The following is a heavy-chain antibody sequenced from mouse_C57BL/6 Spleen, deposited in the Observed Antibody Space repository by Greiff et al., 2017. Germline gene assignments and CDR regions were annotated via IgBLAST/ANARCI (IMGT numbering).Heavy chain of an antibody. J-gene: IGHJ3*01. CDR2: IDPSDSYT. Sequence: QVQLKESGAELVMPGASVKLSFKASGYTFTSYWMHWVKQRPGQGLEWIGEIDPSDSYTNYNQKFKGKSTLTVDKSSSTAYMQLSSLTSEDSAVYYCARYYYGLFAYWGQGTLVTVSA. CDR1: GYTFTSYW. V-gene: IGHV1-69*01. D-gene: IGHD1-1*01. CDR3: ARYYYGLFAY.